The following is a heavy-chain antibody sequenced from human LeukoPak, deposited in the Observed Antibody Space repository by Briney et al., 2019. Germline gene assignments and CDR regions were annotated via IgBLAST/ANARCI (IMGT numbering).Heavy chain of an antibody. CDR2: INSDGSST. CDR1: GFTFSSYW. Sequence: GGSLRLSCAASGFTFSSYWMYWVRQAPGKGLVWVSRINSDGSSTSYADSVKGRCSISRDNAKNTLYLQMKTVRAEDTAVYYCAREGYGDYSESFDYWGQGTLVTVSS. V-gene: IGHV3-74*01. D-gene: IGHD4-17*01. CDR3: AREGYGDYSESFDY. J-gene: IGHJ4*02.